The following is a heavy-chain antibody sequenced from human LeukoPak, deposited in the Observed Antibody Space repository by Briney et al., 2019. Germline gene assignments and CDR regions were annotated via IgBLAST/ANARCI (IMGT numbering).Heavy chain of an antibody. CDR2: ISGSGGST. CDR1: GFTFSSYA. D-gene: IGHD6-19*01. V-gene: IGHV3-23*01. Sequence: QTGGSLRLSCAASGFTFSSYAMSWVRQAPGKGLEWVSAISGSGGSTYYADSVKGRFTISRDNAKNSLYLQMNSLRAEDTALYYCAKDSGYSSGWYPDYWGQGTLVTVSS. CDR3: AKDSGYSSGWYPDY. J-gene: IGHJ4*02.